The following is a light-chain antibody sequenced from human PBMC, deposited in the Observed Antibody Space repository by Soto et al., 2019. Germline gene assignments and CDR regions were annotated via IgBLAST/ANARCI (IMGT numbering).Light chain of an antibody. CDR1: SSDVGVYNY. V-gene: IGLV2-8*01. J-gene: IGLJ1*01. Sequence: QSALTQPPSASGSPGQSVAISCTGTSSDVGVYNYVSWYQQHPGKAPILMIYAVNKRPSGVSDRLSGYKSGTTDSLAVSCLQAEDEADYYCSSYAGSSNVFGTGTKVTVL. CDR3: SSYAGSSNV. CDR2: AVN.